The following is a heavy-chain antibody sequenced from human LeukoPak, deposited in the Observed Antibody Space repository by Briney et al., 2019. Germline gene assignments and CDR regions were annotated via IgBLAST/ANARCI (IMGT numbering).Heavy chain of an antibody. CDR3: AAVDYGDY. Sequence: GSVKVSCKASGYTFTSYAMHWVRQAPGQRLEWMGWINGGNDNTKYSEKFQGRVTFTKDTSASTAYMELSSLRSEDTAVYYCAAVDYGDYWGQGTLVTVSS. CDR2: INGGNDNT. CDR1: GYTFTSYA. J-gene: IGHJ4*02. D-gene: IGHD3-16*01. V-gene: IGHV1-3*01.